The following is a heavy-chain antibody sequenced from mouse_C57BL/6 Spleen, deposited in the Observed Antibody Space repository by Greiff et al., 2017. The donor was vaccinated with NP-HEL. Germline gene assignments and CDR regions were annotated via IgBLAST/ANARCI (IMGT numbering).Heavy chain of an antibody. J-gene: IGHJ4*01. CDR1: GYTFTSYW. Sequence: QVQLQQPGAELVKPGASVKLSCKASGYTFTSYWMHWVKQRPGQGLEWIGMIHPNSGSTNYNEKFKSKATLTVDESSSTAYMQLSSPTSEDSAVYYCARSAYYAMDYWGQGTSVTVSS. CDR2: IHPNSGST. V-gene: IGHV1-64*01. CDR3: ARSAYYAMDY.